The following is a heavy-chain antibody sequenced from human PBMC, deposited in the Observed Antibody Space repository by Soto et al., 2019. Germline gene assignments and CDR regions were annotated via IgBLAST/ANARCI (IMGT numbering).Heavy chain of an antibody. CDR2: AYYTSKWYT. Sequence: SQTLSLTCGISGDSVSRKTAAWNWIRQSPSRGLEWLGRAYYTSKWYTDYAASVKSRITVTSDTSKNQVSLHLNSVTPDDTAVYYCARGKYYYYGMDVWGQGTTVTSP. CDR3: ARGKYYYYGMDV. J-gene: IGHJ6*02. CDR1: GDSVSRKTAA. V-gene: IGHV6-1*01.